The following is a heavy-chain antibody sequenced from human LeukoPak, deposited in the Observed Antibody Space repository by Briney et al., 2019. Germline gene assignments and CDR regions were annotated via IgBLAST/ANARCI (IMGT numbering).Heavy chain of an antibody. CDR1: GFIFSTYA. Sequence: GGSLRLSCAASGFIFSTYAMSWVRQAPGKGLEWVSYISSSGSTIYYADSVKGRFTISRDNAKNSLYLQMNSLRAEDTAVYYCARDYRYCSGGSCYSYNWYFDLWGRGTLVTVSS. CDR3: ARDYRYCSGGSCYSYNWYFDL. J-gene: IGHJ2*01. V-gene: IGHV3-48*04. D-gene: IGHD2-15*01. CDR2: ISSSGSTI.